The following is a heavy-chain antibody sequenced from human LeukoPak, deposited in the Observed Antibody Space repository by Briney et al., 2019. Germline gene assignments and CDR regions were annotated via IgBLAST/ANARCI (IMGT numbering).Heavy chain of an antibody. J-gene: IGHJ4*02. CDR3: ARDRKGHCGGDCHGGFGY. CDR2: ISSSSSYI. CDR1: GFTFSSYS. V-gene: IGHV3-21*01. Sequence: GGSLRLSCAASGFTFSSYSMNWVRQAPGKGLEWVSSISSSSSYIYYADSVKGRFTISRDNAKNSLYLQMNSLRAEDTAVYYCARDRKGHCGGDCHGGFGYWGQGTLVTVSS. D-gene: IGHD2-21*02.